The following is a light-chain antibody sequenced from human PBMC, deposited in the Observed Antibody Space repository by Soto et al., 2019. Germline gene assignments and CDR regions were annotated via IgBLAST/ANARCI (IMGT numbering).Light chain of an antibody. CDR2: WAS. CDR1: QSVLYSSNNKNY. CDR3: QQYYSSPLT. Sequence: DIVMTQSPDSLAVSLGERAILNCKSSQSVLYSSNNKNYLAWYQQKPGQPPKLLIYWASIRESGVPDRFSGSGSGTDFTLTISSLQAEDVAVYYCQQYYSSPLTFGGGTKVEIK. J-gene: IGKJ4*01. V-gene: IGKV4-1*01.